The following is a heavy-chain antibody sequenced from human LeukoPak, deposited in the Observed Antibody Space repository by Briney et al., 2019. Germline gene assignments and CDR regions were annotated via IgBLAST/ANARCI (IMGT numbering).Heavy chain of an antibody. J-gene: IGHJ6*04. CDR3: AELGITMIGGV. D-gene: IGHD3-10*02. V-gene: IGHV3-7*01. CDR2: IKQDGSEK. Sequence: PGGSLRLSCAASGFTFSSYWMSWVRQAPGKGLEWVANIKQDGSEKYYVDSVKGRFTISRDNAKDSLYLQMNSLRAEDTAVYYCAELGITMIGGVWGKGTTVTISS. CDR1: GFTFSSYW.